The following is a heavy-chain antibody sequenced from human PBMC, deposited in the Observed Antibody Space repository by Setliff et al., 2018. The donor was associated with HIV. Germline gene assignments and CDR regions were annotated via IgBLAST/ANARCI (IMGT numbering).Heavy chain of an antibody. CDR2: IYYSGST. Sequence: SETLSLTCTVSGGSISGSSYYWGWIRQPPGKGLEWLGTIYYSGSTYYNPSLKSRVTLSVDTSKNQFSLKLSSVTAADTAVYYCARHDSRGPRSAFDLWGRGTMVTVSS. CDR1: GGSISGSSYY. J-gene: IGHJ3*01. CDR3: ARHDSRGPRSAFDL. V-gene: IGHV4-39*01. D-gene: IGHD2-21*01.